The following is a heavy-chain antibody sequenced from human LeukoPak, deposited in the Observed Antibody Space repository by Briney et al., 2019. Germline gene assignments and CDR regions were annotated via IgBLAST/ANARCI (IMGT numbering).Heavy chain of an antibody. CDR3: ARLRPIAAAGDFDY. J-gene: IGHJ4*02. V-gene: IGHV4-38-2*01. CDR2: IYHSGST. D-gene: IGHD6-13*01. CDR1: GYSISSGYY. Sequence: SETLSLTCAVSGYSISSGYYWGWIRQPPGKGLVWIGNIYHSGSTYYNPSLKSRVTISVDTSKNQFSLNLNSVTAADTAVYYCARLRPIAAAGDFDYWGQGTLVTVSS.